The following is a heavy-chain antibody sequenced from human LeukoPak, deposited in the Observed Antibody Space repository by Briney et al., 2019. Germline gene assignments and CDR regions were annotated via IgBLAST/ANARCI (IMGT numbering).Heavy chain of an antibody. CDR3: ARFRTLTTHFDY. CDR1: GGSFSGYY. Sequence: PSETLSLTCAVYGGSFSGYYWSWIRQPPGKGLEWIGTIYYSGSTYYNPSLKSRVTISVDTSKNQFSLKLSSVTAADTAVYYCARFRTLTTHFDYWGQGTLVTVSS. J-gene: IGHJ4*02. D-gene: IGHD4-11*01. V-gene: IGHV4-34*01. CDR2: IYYSGST.